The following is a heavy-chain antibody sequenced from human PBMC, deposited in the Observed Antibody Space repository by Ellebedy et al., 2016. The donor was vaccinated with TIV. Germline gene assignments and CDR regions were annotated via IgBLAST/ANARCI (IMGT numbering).Heavy chain of an antibody. V-gene: IGHV3-64D*06. CDR1: GFTFTNYA. J-gene: IGHJ4*02. D-gene: IGHD6-19*01. CDR2: VIGNGGAT. Sequence: GGSLRLXCSASGFTFTNYAMHWVRQAAGKGLEYVSAVIGNGGATFYADSVKGRFTISRDNSKNTVDLQMTSLRTEDTAFYYCIQTPRYSSHYWGQGTLVTVSS. CDR3: IQTPRYSSHY.